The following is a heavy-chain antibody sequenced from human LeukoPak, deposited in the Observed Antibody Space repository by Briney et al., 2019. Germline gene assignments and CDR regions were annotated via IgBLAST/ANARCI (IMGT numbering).Heavy chain of an antibody. D-gene: IGHD2-15*01. V-gene: IGHV1-2*02. CDR2: ISPNSGGT. CDR3: ARDLDIVVVVAATSFDP. J-gene: IGHJ5*02. CDR1: GYTFTGYY. Sequence: ASVKVSCKASGYTFTGYYTHWVRRAPGQGLEWMGWISPNSGGTNYAQKFQGRVTMTRDTSISTAYMELSRLRSDDTAVYYCARDLDIVVVVAATSFDPWGQGTLVTVSS.